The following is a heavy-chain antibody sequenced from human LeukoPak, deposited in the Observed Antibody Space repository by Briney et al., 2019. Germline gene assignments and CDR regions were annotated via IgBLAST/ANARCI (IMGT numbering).Heavy chain of an antibody. J-gene: IGHJ5*02. Sequence: GESLKISVKAAGYSFTSFRIAWVRQMPGKGLEWMGIIYPDDSDTRYSPSFQGQVTISADKPISTVYLQWGSLKAADTAIYYCALAAPKYCHHWGQGTLVTVSS. V-gene: IGHV5-51*04. D-gene: IGHD2-15*01. CDR1: GYSFTSFR. CDR3: ALAAPKYCHH. CDR2: IYPDDSDT.